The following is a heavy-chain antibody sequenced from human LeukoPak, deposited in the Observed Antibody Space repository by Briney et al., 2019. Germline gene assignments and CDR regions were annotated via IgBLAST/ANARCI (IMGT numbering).Heavy chain of an antibody. CDR3: EKDRRYSGYGIFDY. V-gene: IGHV3-30*02. D-gene: IGHD5-12*01. J-gene: IGHJ4*02. CDR2: IGHVGSKE. CDR1: GFTFSNYG. Sequence: GGSLRLSCAAAGFTFSNYGIHWVRQAPGEGLEWVAFIGHVGSKEYYADSVEGRFTISRDSSKNTVYLQMNSLRANDTALYYCEKDRRYSGYGIFDYWGQGTLVTVSS.